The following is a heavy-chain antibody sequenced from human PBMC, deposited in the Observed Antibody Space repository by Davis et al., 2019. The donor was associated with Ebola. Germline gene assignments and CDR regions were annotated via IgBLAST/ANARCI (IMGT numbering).Heavy chain of an antibody. CDR1: GYTFSSYD. Sequence: ASVKVSCKASGYTFSSYDINWVRQATEQGLEWIGWMNPKSGNTGYAQKFQGRVTMTRNTSTSTAYMELSSLRSEDTAVYYCARGSVTTFLTDYWGQGTLLTVSS. V-gene: IGHV1-8*01. D-gene: IGHD4-17*01. CDR3: ARGSVTTFLTDY. J-gene: IGHJ4*02. CDR2: MNPKSGNT.